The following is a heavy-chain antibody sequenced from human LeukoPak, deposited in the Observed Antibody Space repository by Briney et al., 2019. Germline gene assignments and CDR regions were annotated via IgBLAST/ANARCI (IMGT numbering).Heavy chain of an antibody. CDR1: GFTFSSYW. CDR2: IKSDGSVT. CDR3: ARFGTTSFGY. Sequence: GGSLRLSCAASGFTFSSYWMHWVRQAPGEGLVWVSRIKSDGSVTWYADSVKGRFTISRDNAKNSLYLQMNSLRAEDTAVYYCARFGTTSFGYWGQGTLVTVSS. V-gene: IGHV3-74*01. J-gene: IGHJ4*02. D-gene: IGHD3-16*01.